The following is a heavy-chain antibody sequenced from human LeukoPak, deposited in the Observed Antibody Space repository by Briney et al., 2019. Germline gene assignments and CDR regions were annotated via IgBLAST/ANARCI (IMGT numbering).Heavy chain of an antibody. Sequence: GGSLRLSCAASGFTFSSYSMNWVRQAPGKGLEWVSSISSSSSYIYYADSVKGRFTISRDNAKNSLYLQMNSLRAEDTAVYYCARVSGYYDSSGWYYFDYWGQGTLVTVSS. V-gene: IGHV3-21*01. D-gene: IGHD3-22*01. J-gene: IGHJ4*02. CDR1: GFTFSSYS. CDR2: ISSSSSYI. CDR3: ARVSGYYDSSGWYYFDY.